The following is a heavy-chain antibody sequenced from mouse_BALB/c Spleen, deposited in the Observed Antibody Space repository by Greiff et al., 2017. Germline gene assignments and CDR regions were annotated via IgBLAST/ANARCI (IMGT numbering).Heavy chain of an antibody. CDR1: GFTFSSYA. CDR2: ISSGGST. D-gene: IGHD2-4*01. CDR3: AREEIYYDYLFDY. Sequence: EVKLVESGGGLVKPGGSLKLSCAASGFTFSSYAMSWVRQTPEKRLEWVASISSGGSTYYPDSVKGRFTISRDNARNILYLQMSSLRSEDTAMYYCAREEIYYDYLFDYWGQGTTLTVSS. J-gene: IGHJ2*01. V-gene: IGHV5-6-5*01.